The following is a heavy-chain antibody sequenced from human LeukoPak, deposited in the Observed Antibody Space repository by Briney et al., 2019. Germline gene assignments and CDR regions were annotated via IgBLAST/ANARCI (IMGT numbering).Heavy chain of an antibody. CDR2: IDSGGST. J-gene: IGHJ4*02. CDR1: GFTVSSNY. Sequence: PGGPLRLSCTASGFTVSSNYVNCLPHAPGKGLEWVSDIDSGGSTHYAVPVKGRFTISRDNSKNTLYLQMNSLRAEDTAVYYCARDLYGVSHDYWGQGTLVTVSS. CDR3: ARDLYGVSHDY. D-gene: IGHD4-17*01. V-gene: IGHV3-53*01.